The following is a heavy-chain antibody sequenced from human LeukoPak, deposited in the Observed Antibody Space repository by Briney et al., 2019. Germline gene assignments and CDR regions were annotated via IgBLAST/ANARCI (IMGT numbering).Heavy chain of an antibody. CDR2: IYHSGST. V-gene: IGHV4-38-2*02. Sequence: SETLSLTCTVSGYSISSGYYWGWIRQPPGKGLEWIGSIYHSGSTYYNPSLKSRVTISVDTSKNQFPLKLSSVTAADTAVYYCALGIAAAGTPDYWGQGTLVTVSS. J-gene: IGHJ4*02. CDR3: ALGIAAAGTPDY. CDR1: GYSISSGYY. D-gene: IGHD6-13*01.